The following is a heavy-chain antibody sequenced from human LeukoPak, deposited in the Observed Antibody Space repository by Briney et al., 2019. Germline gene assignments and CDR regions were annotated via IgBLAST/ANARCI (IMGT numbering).Heavy chain of an antibody. D-gene: IGHD2-15*01. CDR1: GGSISSGGYY. J-gene: IGHJ5*02. Sequence: SQTLSLTCTVSGGSISSGGYYWSWIRQHPGKGLEWIGYIYYSGSTYYNPSLKSRLTISVDTSKNQFSLKLSSVTAADTAVYYCASGGYCSGGSCYLTWFDPWGQGTLVTVSS. V-gene: IGHV4-31*03. CDR3: ASGGYCSGGSCYLTWFDP. CDR2: IYYSGST.